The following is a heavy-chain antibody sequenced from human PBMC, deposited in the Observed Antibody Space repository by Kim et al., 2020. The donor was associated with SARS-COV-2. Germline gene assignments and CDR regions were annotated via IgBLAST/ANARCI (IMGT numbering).Heavy chain of an antibody. CDR2: IYYSGST. D-gene: IGHD1-26*01. Sequence: SETLSLTCTVSGGSISSSSYYWGWIRQPPGKGLEWIGSIYYSGSTYYNPSLKSRVTISVDTSKNQFSLKLSSVTAADTAVYYCARPIVGSYYMDVWGKGTTVTVSS. J-gene: IGHJ6*03. CDR1: GGSISSSSYY. CDR3: ARPIVGSYYMDV. V-gene: IGHV4-39*01.